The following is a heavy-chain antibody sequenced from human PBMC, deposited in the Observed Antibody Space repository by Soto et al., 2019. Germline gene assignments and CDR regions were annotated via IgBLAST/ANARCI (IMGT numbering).Heavy chain of an antibody. CDR2: IWYDGSNK. CDR3: ARDQRAYGDYLSVY. V-gene: IGHV3-33*01. D-gene: IGHD4-17*01. CDR1: GFTFSSYG. J-gene: IGHJ4*02. Sequence: QVQLVESGGGVVQPGRSLRLSCAASGFTFSSYGMHWVRQAPGKGLEWVAVIWYDGSNKYYADSVKGRFTISRDNSKNTLYLQMNSLRAEDTAVYYCARDQRAYGDYLSVYWGQGTLVTVSS.